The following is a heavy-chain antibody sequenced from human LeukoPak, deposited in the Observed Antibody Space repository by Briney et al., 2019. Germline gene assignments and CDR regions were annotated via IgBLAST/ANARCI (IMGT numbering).Heavy chain of an antibody. J-gene: IGHJ6*02. CDR3: ARDLNSSGYYYVPDYYYYGMDV. D-gene: IGHD3-22*01. CDR2: IIPIFGTA. Sequence: ASVKVSCKASGGTFSSYAISWVRQAPGQGLEWMGGIIPIFGTANYAQKFQGRVTITADESTSTAYMELSSLRSEDTAVYYCARDLNSSGYYYVPDYYYYGMDVWGQGTTVTVSS. V-gene: IGHV1-69*13. CDR1: GGTFSSYA.